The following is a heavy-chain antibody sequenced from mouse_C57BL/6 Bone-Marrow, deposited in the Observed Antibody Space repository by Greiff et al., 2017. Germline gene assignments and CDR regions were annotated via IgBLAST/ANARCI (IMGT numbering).Heavy chain of an antibody. CDR3: ARLDSNFAMDY. Sequence: QVQLQQPGPELVKPGASVKLSCKASGYTFTSYWMQWVKQRPGQGLEWIGEIDPSDSYTNYNQKFKGKATLTVDTSSSTAYMQLSSLTSEDSADYCCARLDSNFAMDYWGQGTSITVTA. CDR2: IDPSDSYT. D-gene: IGHD2-5*01. CDR1: GYTFTSYW. V-gene: IGHV1-50*01. J-gene: IGHJ4*01.